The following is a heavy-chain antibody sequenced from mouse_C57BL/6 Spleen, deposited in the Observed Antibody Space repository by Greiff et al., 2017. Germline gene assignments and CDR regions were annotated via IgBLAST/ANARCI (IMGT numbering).Heavy chain of an antibody. J-gene: IGHJ3*01. CDR2: IYPGSGST. Sequence: QVQLQQPGAELVKPGASVKMSCKASGYTFTSYWITWVKQRPGQGLEWIGDIYPGSGSTNYNEKFKSKATLTVDTSSSTAYMQLSSLTSEDSAVYFCARWGRAQAAWFSHWGQKRLVTVSA. V-gene: IGHV1-55*01. D-gene: IGHD3-2*02. CDR3: ARWGRAQAAWFSH. CDR1: GYTFTSYW.